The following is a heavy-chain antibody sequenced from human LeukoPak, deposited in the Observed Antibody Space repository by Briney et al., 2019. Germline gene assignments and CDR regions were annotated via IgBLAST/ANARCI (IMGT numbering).Heavy chain of an antibody. D-gene: IGHD6-13*01. CDR1: GFTFSSYG. CDR3: AKDNGIAAAGWFDP. J-gene: IGHJ5*02. Sequence: GGSLRLSCAASGFTFSSYGMHRVRQAPGKGLEWVEVISYDGSNKYYADSVKGRFTISRDNSKNTLYLQMNSLRAEDTAVYYCAKDNGIAAAGWFDPWGQGTLVTVSS. CDR2: ISYDGSNK. V-gene: IGHV3-30*18.